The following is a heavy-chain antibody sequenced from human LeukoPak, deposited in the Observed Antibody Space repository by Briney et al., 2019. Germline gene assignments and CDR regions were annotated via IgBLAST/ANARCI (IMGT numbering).Heavy chain of an antibody. V-gene: IGHV5-51*01. Sequence: GKSLKISCKGSGYSFTTHWIGWVRQMPGKGLEWMGIIYPGDSDTRYSPSFQGQVTISADKSISTAYLQWSSLKASDTAMYYCARSPSGSYFLDLDYWGQGTLVTVSS. CDR3: ARSPSGSYFLDLDY. CDR1: GYSFTTHW. J-gene: IGHJ4*02. D-gene: IGHD1-26*01. CDR2: IYPGDSDT.